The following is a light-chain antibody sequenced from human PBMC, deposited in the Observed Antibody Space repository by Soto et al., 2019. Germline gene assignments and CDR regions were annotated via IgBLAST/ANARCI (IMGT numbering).Light chain of an antibody. Sequence: EIVLTQSPGTLSLSPGERANLSCRASQSVSSSYLAWYQQKPGQAPRLLIYVASSRATGIPDRFSGSGCGTDFTLTISRLEPEDVAVYYCQQYGSSPWYTFSQGTKLEIK. CDR2: VAS. J-gene: IGKJ2*01. CDR1: QSVSSSY. V-gene: IGKV3-20*01. CDR3: QQYGSSPWYT.